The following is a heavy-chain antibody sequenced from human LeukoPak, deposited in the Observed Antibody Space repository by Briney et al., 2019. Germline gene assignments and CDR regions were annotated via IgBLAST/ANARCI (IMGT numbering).Heavy chain of an antibody. CDR3: ANNDFWSGYYGDYYGMDV. CDR2: ISPILGIA. D-gene: IGHD3-3*01. Sequence: GASVKVSCKASGGTFSSYAISWVRQAPGQGLEWMGRISPILGIANYAQKFQGRVTITADKSTSTAYMELSSLRSEDTAVYYCANNDFWSGYYGDYYGMDVWGQGTTVTVSS. J-gene: IGHJ6*02. CDR1: GGTFSSYA. V-gene: IGHV1-69*04.